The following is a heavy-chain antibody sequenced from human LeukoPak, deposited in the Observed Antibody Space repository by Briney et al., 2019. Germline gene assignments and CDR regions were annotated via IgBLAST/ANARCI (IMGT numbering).Heavy chain of an antibody. V-gene: IGHV3-48*02. CDR1: GFTFSSYW. J-gene: IGHJ4*02. Sequence: GGSLRLSCAASGFTFSSYWMHWVRQAPGKGLEWVSYISKTSNTRDYADSVKGRFTISRDNAKNSLYLQMNSLRDEDTAVYYCARDRGYSNYYDYWGQGTLVTVSS. D-gene: IGHD4-11*01. CDR2: ISKTSNTR. CDR3: ARDRGYSNYYDY.